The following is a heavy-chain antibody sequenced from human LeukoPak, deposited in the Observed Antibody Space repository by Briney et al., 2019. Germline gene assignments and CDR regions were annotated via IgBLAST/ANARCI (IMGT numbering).Heavy chain of an antibody. CDR2: IKSKTDGGTT. D-gene: IGHD3-10*01. CDR3: ARDDGAHDAFDI. CDR1: GFTFSNAW. Sequence: GGSLRLSCAASGFTFSNAWMSWVRQAPGKGLEWVGRIKSKTDGGTTDYAAPVKGRFTISRDDSKNTLYLQMNSLRAEDTAVYYCARDDGAHDAFDIWGQGTMVTVSS. J-gene: IGHJ3*02. V-gene: IGHV3-15*01.